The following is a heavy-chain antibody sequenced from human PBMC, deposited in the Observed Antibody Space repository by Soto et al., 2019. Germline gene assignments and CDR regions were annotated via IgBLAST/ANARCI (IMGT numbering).Heavy chain of an antibody. J-gene: IGHJ6*02. CDR2: IYWDDDK. Sequence: QITLKESGPSLVKPTQTLTLTCTFSGFSLSTGGVGVGWIRQPPGKALEWLALIYWDDDKRYSPSLRSRLTATKDTSKNQVVITLTNMDPVDTATYSCAHSRCGGDCLQSYSSHYYYGMDVWGQGTTVTVSS. CDR1: GFSLSTGGVG. D-gene: IGHD2-21*02. CDR3: AHSRCGGDCLQSYSSHYYYGMDV. V-gene: IGHV2-5*02.